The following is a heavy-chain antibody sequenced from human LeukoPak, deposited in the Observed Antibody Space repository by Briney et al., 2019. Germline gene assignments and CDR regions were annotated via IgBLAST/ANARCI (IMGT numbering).Heavy chain of an antibody. CDR2: INHSGST. V-gene: IGHV4-34*01. Sequence: PSETLSLTCAVYGGPFSGYYWSWIRQPPGKGLEWIGEINHSGSTNYNPSLKSRVTISVDTSKNQFSLKLSSVTAADTAVYYCARRSSGYYYYLNYYMDVWGKGTTVTVSS. CDR1: GGPFSGYY. D-gene: IGHD3-22*01. CDR3: ARRSSGYYYYLNYYMDV. J-gene: IGHJ6*03.